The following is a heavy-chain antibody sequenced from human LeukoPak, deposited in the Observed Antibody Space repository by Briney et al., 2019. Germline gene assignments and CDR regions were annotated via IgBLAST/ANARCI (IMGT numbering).Heavy chain of an antibody. CDR2: INPNSGGT. Sequence: ASVKVSCKASGYTFTSYYMHWVRQAPGQGLEWMGRINPNSGGTNYAQKFQGRVTMTRDTSISTAYMELSRLRSDDTAVYYCAKAPPFRLGELSLFSNWGQGTLVTVSS. CDR1: GYTFTSYY. CDR3: AKAPPFRLGELSLFSN. V-gene: IGHV1-2*06. D-gene: IGHD3-16*02. J-gene: IGHJ4*02.